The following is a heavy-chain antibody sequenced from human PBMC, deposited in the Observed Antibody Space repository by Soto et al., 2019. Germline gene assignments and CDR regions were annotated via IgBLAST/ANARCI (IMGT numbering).Heavy chain of an antibody. Sequence: SETLSLTCTVSGGSISSSSYYWGWIRQPPGKGLEWIGSIYYSGSTYYNPSLKSRVTISVDTSKNQFSLKLSSVTAADTAVYYCAVMVRGVVSPIESKYYYYYYGMDVWGQGTTVTVSS. CDR3: AVMVRGVVSPIESKYYYYYYGMDV. J-gene: IGHJ6*02. CDR1: GGSISSSSYY. V-gene: IGHV4-39*01. D-gene: IGHD3-10*01. CDR2: IYYSGST.